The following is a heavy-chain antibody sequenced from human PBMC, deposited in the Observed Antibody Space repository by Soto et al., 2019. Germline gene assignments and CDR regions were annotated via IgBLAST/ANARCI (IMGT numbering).Heavy chain of an antibody. V-gene: IGHV1-46*01. CDR3: ARDIVLMVYTTYCYYYYGMDV. Sequence: ASVKVSCKASGYTFTSYYMHWVRQAPGQGLEWTGIINPSGGSTSYAQKFQGRVTMTRDTSTSTVYMELSSLRSEDTAVYYCARDIVLMVYTTYCYYYYGMDVWGQGTTVTVSS. CDR1: GYTFTSYY. CDR2: INPSGGST. J-gene: IGHJ6*02. D-gene: IGHD2-8*01.